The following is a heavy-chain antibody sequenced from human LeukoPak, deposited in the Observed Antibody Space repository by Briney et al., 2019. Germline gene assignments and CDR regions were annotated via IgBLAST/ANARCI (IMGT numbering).Heavy chain of an antibody. J-gene: IGHJ6*03. V-gene: IGHV3-23*01. CDR3: AKNRGRYYHSYYMDV. CDR1: GLTFSSYA. Sequence: GGSLRLSCPTSGLTFSSYAMSWVRQTPGKGLDWVANGGSGGSKYYADSVKGRFTISRDNSKSTVYLQMNSLTAEDTAVYYCAKNRGRYYHSYYMDVWGKGTTVIVSS. D-gene: IGHD1-14*01. CDR2: GGSGGSK.